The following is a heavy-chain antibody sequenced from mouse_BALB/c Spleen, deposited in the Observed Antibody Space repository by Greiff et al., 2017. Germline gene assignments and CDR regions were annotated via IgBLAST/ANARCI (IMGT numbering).Heavy chain of an antibody. J-gene: IGHJ2*01. CDR2: INPSTGYT. Sequence: QVQLQQSGAELAKPGASVKMSCKASGYTFTSYWMHWVKQRPGQGLEWIGYINPSTGYTEYNQKFKDKATLTADKSSSTAYMQLSSLTSEDSAVYYCYYYGSGYYFDYWGQGTTLTVSS. D-gene: IGHD1-1*01. CDR3: YYYGSGYYFDY. V-gene: IGHV1-7*01. CDR1: GYTFTSYW.